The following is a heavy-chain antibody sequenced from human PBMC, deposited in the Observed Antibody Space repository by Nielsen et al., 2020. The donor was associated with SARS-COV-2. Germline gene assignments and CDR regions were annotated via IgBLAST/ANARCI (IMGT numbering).Heavy chain of an antibody. CDR1: GFTLNIYA. V-gene: IGHV3-21*01. D-gene: IGHD2-8*01. CDR2: ISSSSSYI. J-gene: IGHJ3*02. Sequence: GESLKISCAASGFTLNIYAMAWVRQAPGKGLEWVSSISSSSSYIYYADSVKGRFTISRDNAKNSLYLQMNSLRAEDTAVYYCARGYCTNGVCESAFDIWGQGTMVTVSS. CDR3: ARGYCTNGVCESAFDI.